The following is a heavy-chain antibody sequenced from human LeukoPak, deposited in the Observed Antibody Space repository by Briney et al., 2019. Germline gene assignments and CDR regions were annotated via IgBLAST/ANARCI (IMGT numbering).Heavy chain of an antibody. J-gene: IGHJ5*02. CDR2: ISSDGTTI. V-gene: IGHV3-48*03. CDR1: AFTFSRFE. D-gene: IGHD6-13*01. Sequence: PGGSLRLSCAASAFTFSRFEMNWVRQAPGKGLEWISLISSDGTTIYYEDSVKGRFTISRDNSKNTLYLQMNSLRAEDTAVYYCAKDILRVSSSWSQGFDPWGQGTLVTVSS. CDR3: AKDILRVSSSWSQGFDP.